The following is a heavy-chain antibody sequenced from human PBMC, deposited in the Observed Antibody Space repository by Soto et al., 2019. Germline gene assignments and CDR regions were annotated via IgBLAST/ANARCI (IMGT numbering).Heavy chain of an antibody. CDR3: SRARSSTWEKTWVDA. Sequence: QIRLEQSVSEGRKPGASVTVSCKASGYTFRSYGVTWVRQAPGQGLEWLGWISADSGEATYAESLKVRLTLTAVASATTALMELKSLRSDDTAVYYCSRARSSTWEKTWVDAWGQGTLVTVSS. J-gene: IGHJ5*02. V-gene: IGHV1-18*01. CDR2: ISADSGEA. D-gene: IGHD1-26*01. CDR1: GYTFRSYG.